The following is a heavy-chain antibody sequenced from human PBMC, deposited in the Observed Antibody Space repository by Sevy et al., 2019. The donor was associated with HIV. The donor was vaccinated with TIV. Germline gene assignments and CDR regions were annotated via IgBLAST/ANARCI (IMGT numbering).Heavy chain of an antibody. D-gene: IGHD2-21*02. CDR3: AGDTWGGDCYVYYYYYGMDV. CDR1: GFTFSSYW. Sequence: GGSLRLSCAASGFTFSSYWMSWVRQAPGKGLEWVANIKQDGGEKYYVDSVKGRFTISRDNAKNSLYLQMNSLRAEDTAVYYCAGDTWGGDCYVYYYYYGMDVWGQGTTVTVSS. CDR2: IKQDGGEK. J-gene: IGHJ6*02. V-gene: IGHV3-7*01.